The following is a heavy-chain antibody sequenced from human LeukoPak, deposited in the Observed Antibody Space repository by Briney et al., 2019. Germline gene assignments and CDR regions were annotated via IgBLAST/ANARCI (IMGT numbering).Heavy chain of an antibody. CDR2: MYPNSGGT. CDR1: GYTFTGYY. Sequence: ASVKVSCKASGYTFTGYYIHWVRQAPGQGLEWMGWMYPNSGGTNYAQKFQGRVTMTEDTSTDTAYMELSSLRSEDTAVYYCAKRGYSSGWYDYWGQGTLVTVSS. J-gene: IGHJ4*02. V-gene: IGHV1-2*02. D-gene: IGHD6-19*01. CDR3: AKRGYSSGWYDY.